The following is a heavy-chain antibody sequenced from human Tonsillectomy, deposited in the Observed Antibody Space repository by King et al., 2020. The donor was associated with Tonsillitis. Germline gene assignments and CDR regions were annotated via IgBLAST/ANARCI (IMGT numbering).Heavy chain of an antibody. J-gene: IGHJ4*02. CDR1: GYTFTSYG. Sequence: QLVQSGAEVKKQGASVKVSCKASGYTFTSYGISWVRQAPGQGLEWMGWISAYNGNTNYPQKLQGRVTMTTDTSTSTGYMELRSLRSDDTAVYYCARDRDSGDYGSIPHYWGQGTLVTVSS. CDR3: ARDRDSGDYGSIPHY. CDR2: ISAYNGNT. D-gene: IGHD4-17*01. V-gene: IGHV1-18*04.